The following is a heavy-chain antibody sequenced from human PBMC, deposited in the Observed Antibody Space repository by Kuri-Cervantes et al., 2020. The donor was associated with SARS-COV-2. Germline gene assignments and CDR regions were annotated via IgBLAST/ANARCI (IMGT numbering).Heavy chain of an antibody. J-gene: IGHJ4*02. Sequence: GESLKISCAASGFTFSSYAMSWVRQAPGKGLEWVGFIRSKAYGGTTEYAASVTGRFTISRDDSKSIAYLQMNSLKTEDTAVYYCTRHDFWSGYYFDYWGQGTLVTVSS. D-gene: IGHD3-3*01. V-gene: IGHV3-49*04. CDR1: GFTFSSYA. CDR3: TRHDFWSGYYFDY. CDR2: IRSKAYGGTT.